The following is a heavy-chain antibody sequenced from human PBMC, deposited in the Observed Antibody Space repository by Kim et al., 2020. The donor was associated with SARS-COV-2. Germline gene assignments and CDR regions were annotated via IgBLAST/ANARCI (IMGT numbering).Heavy chain of an antibody. J-gene: IGHJ4*02. V-gene: IGHV3-23*01. D-gene: IGHD6-19*01. CDR1: GFTFSSYA. CDR2: ISGSGGST. CDR3: AKDRTVGYSSGWFADRAPFDY. Sequence: GGSLRLSCAASGFTFSSYAMSWVRQAPGKGLEWVSAISGSGGSTYYADSVKGRFTISRDNSKNTLYQQMNSLRAEDTAVYYCAKDRTVGYSSGWFADRAPFDYWGQGTLVTVSS.